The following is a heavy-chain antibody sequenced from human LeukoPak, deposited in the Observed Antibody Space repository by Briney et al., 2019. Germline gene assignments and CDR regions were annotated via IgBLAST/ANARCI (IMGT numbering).Heavy chain of an antibody. D-gene: IGHD5-24*01. V-gene: IGHV1-69*13. CDR2: IIPIFGTA. Sequence: ASVKVSCKASGGTFSSYAISWVRQAPGQGLEWMGGIIPIFGTANYAQKFQGRVAITADESTSTAYMELSSPRSEDTAVYYCARGGWLQFLYYFDYWGQGTLVTVSS. J-gene: IGHJ4*02. CDR3: ARGGWLQFLYYFDY. CDR1: GGTFSSYA.